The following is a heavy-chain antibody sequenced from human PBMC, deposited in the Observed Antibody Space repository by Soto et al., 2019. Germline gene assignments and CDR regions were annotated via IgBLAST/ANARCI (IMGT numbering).Heavy chain of an antibody. CDR2: ISAYNGNT. CDR1: GYTFTSYG. D-gene: IGHD4-17*01. Sequence: QVQLVQSGAEVKKPGASVKVSCKASGYTFTSYGISWVRQAPGQGLEWMGWISAYNGNTNYAQKLQGRVTMATYTATRKAYMEMRSLRSDDTAVYYCAGEDYGGNPFHSGPPPPRYWGQGTLVTVSS. J-gene: IGHJ4*02. V-gene: IGHV1-18*01. CDR3: AGEDYGGNPFHSGPPPPRY.